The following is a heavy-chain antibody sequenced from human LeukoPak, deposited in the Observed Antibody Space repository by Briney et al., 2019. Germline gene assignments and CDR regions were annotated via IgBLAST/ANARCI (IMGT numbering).Heavy chain of an antibody. Sequence: GASVKVSFKASGYTFTVYYMHWVREAPGQGGERMGWINPNSGGTNYAQKFQGRVTITRDTSISTAYMELSRLRSDDTAVYYCATLYDSSGYYWDDYFDYWGQGTLVTVSS. J-gene: IGHJ4*02. D-gene: IGHD3-22*01. CDR1: GYTFTVYY. CDR2: INPNSGGT. V-gene: IGHV1-2*02. CDR3: ATLYDSSGYYWDDYFDY.